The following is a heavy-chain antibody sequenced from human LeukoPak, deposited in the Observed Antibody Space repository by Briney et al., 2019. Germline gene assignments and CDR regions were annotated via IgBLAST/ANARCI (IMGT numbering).Heavy chain of an antibody. D-gene: IGHD3-10*01. V-gene: IGHV4-61*10. Sequence: SETLSLTCTVSGCSITSGAYYWSWIRQPAGKGLEWIGYIYYSGSTNYNPSLKSRVTISVDTSKNQFSLKLSSVTAADTVVYYCARMRGYGSGGNGAYYMDVWGKGTTVTISS. J-gene: IGHJ6*03. CDR2: IYYSGST. CDR3: ARMRGYGSGGNGAYYMDV. CDR1: GCSITSGAYY.